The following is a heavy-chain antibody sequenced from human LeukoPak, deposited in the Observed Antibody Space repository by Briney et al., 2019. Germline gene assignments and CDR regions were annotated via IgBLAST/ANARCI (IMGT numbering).Heavy chain of an antibody. V-gene: IGHV4-31*03. Sequence: SETLSLTCTVSGGSISSGGYYWSWIRQHPGKGLEWIGYIYYSGSTYYNPSLKSRVTISVDTSKNQFSLKLSSVTAADTAVYYCARASRIPNWFDPWGQGTLVTVSS. CDR1: GGSISSGGYY. J-gene: IGHJ5*02. D-gene: IGHD2-15*01. CDR3: ARASRIPNWFDP. CDR2: IYYSGST.